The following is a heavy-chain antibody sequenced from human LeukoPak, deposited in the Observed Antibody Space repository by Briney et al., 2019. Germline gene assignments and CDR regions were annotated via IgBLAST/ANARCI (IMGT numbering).Heavy chain of an antibody. CDR1: GYTFTGYY. J-gene: IGHJ3*02. CDR3: ARDSRIAVAGDFDAFDI. V-gene: IGHV1-2*02. D-gene: IGHD6-19*01. CDR2: INPSGGST. Sequence: ASVKVSCKASGYTFTGYYMHWVRQAPGQGLEWMGIINPSGGSTSYAQKFQGRVTMTRDTSISTAYMELSRLRSDDTAVYYCARDSRIAVAGDFDAFDIWGQGTMVTVSS.